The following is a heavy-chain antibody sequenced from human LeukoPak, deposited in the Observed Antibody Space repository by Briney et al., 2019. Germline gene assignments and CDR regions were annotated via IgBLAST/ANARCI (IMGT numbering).Heavy chain of an antibody. CDR1: GGSMSSYF. V-gene: IGHV4-59*01. CDR2: VYDSGST. J-gene: IGHJ3*02. D-gene: IGHD7-27*01. CDR3: ARSKWGYAFDI. Sequence: SETLSLTCRVSGGSMSSYFWTWIRQPPGKGLEWIGYVYDSGSTNYNPSLKSRGIISVDTSKNQVSLKLRSVTTADTAVYYCARSKWGYAFDIWGQGTMVTVSS.